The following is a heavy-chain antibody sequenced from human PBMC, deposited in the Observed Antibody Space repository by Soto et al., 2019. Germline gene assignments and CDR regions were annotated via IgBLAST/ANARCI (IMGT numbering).Heavy chain of an antibody. Sequence: GSLGLSCAASGFTFSNYAMSWVRQAPGKGLEWVSAISGSGGSTYYADSVKGRFTISRDNSKNTLYLQMNSLRAEDTAVYYCAKGWGYCSGGSCYPYYYSGMDVWAQGTTVNVSS. J-gene: IGHJ6*02. CDR3: AKGWGYCSGGSCYPYYYSGMDV. CDR1: GFTFSNYA. V-gene: IGHV3-23*01. CDR2: ISGSGGST. D-gene: IGHD2-15*01.